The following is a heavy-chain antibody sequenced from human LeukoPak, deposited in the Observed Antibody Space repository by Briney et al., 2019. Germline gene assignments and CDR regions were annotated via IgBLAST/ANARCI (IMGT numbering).Heavy chain of an antibody. J-gene: IGHJ4*02. CDR2: IYYSGST. V-gene: IGHV4-59*12. D-gene: IGHD3-22*01. CDR1: GGSISSYY. Sequence: SETLSLTCTVSGGSISSYYWSWIRQPPGKGLEWIGYIYYSGSTNYNPSLKSRVTISVDRSKNQFPLKLSSVTAADTAVYYCARGSVVVTPFDYWGQGTLVTVSS. CDR3: ARGSVVVTPFDY.